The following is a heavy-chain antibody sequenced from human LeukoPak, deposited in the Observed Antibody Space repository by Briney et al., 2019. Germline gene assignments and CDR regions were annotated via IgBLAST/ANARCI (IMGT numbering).Heavy chain of an antibody. J-gene: IGHJ4*01. Sequence: SETLSLTCTVSGGSISSGSYYWSWIRQPAGKGLEWIGEINHSGSTNYNPSLKSRVTISVDTSKNQFSLKLSSVTAADTAVYYCARRHVEYSSSSDPYYFDYWGRGTLVTVSS. CDR3: ARRHVEYSSSSDPYYFDY. CDR2: INHSGST. V-gene: IGHV4-61*10. D-gene: IGHD6-6*01. CDR1: GGSISSGSYY.